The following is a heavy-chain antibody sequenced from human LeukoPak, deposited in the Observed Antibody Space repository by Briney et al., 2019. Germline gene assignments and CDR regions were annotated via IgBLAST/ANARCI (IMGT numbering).Heavy chain of an antibody. CDR3: ARSKGITGTSASSDF. D-gene: IGHD1-20*01. CDR1: GFTLSRYA. Sequence: GGSLRLSCAASGFTLSRYAVNWVRQAPGKGLEWVSSISSTSTYIFDADSVKGRFTISRDNAKNSVYLQMNSLRAEDTAVYYCARSKGITGTSASSDFWGQGTLVIVSS. V-gene: IGHV3-21*06. CDR2: ISSTSTYI. J-gene: IGHJ4*02.